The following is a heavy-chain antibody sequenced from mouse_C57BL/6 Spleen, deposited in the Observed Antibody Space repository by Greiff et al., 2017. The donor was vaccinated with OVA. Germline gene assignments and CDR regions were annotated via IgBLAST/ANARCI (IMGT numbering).Heavy chain of an antibody. CDR1: GYSFTGYY. Sequence: EVKLVESGPELVKPGASVKISCKASGYSFTGYYMNWVKQSPEKSLEWIGEINPSTGGTTYNQKFKAKATLTVDKSSSTAYMQLKSLTSEDSAVYYCARENNYYGSSYYFDYWGQGTTLTVSS. CDR3: ARENNYYGSSYYFDY. V-gene: IGHV1-42*01. J-gene: IGHJ2*01. CDR2: INPSTGGT. D-gene: IGHD1-1*01.